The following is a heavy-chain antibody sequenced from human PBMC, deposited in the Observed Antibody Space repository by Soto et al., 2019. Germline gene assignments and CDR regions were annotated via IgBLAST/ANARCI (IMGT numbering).Heavy chain of an antibody. D-gene: IGHD6-6*01. CDR1: GYTFISYG. J-gene: IGHJ4*02. CDR2: ISAYNAHT. Sequence: QVQLVQSGAEVKKPGASVKVSCKASGYTFISYGITWVRQAPGQGLEWMGWISAYNAHTNYGQKFQDRVSLPTDTSTNTSYMEMRSLRSDDTAFYFCARVFRWSSSSWGFDSWGQGTLVTVSS. CDR3: ARVFRWSSSSWGFDS. V-gene: IGHV1-18*01.